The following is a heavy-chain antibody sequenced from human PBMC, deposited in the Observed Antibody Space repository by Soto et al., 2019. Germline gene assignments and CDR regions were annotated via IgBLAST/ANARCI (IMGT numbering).Heavy chain of an antibody. V-gene: IGHV4-4*02. CDR3: ATLPPRIVRGYCDY. CDR2: IYHSGST. Sequence: SSETLSLTCAVSGTSISSTFWWTWVRPPPGKGLEWIGEIYHSGSTKYNPSLKSRVTISVDKSNNQFSLELRAVTAADTAVYYCATLPPRIVRGYCDYWGQGTLVTVSS. D-gene: IGHD3-10*01. CDR1: GTSISSTFW. J-gene: IGHJ4*02.